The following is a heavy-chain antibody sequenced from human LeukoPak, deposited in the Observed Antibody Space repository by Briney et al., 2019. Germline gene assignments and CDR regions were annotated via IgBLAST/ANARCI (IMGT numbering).Heavy chain of an antibody. CDR3: ARHDHY. CDR2: INHSGST. J-gene: IGHJ4*02. CDR1: GGSISSTSYY. V-gene: IGHV4-39*01. Sequence: SETLSLTCTVSGGSISSTSYYWGWIRQPPGKGLEWIGEINHSGSTNYNPSLKSRVTISVDTSKNQFSLKLSSVTAADTAVYYCARHDHYWGQGTLVTVSS.